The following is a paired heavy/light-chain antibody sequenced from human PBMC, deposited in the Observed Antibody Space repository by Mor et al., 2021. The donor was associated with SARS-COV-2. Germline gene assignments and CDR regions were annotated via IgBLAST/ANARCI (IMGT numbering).Heavy chain of an antibody. J-gene: IGHJ5*02. D-gene: IGHD3-10*01. CDR2: IYYSGST. V-gene: IGHV4-39*01. CDR3: ARRERGYYGSGSPYNWFDP. Sequence: QLQLQESGPGLVKPSETLSLTCTVSGGSISSSSYYWGWIRQPPGKGLEWIGSIYYSGSTYYNPSLKSRVTISVDTSKNQFSLKLSSVTAADTAVYYCARRERGYYGSGSPYNWFDPWGQGTLVTVSS. CDR1: GGSISSSSYY.
Light chain of an antibody. Sequence: QSVLTQPPSVSGAPGQRVTISCTGSSSNIGAGYDVHWYQQLPGTAPKLLIYGNSNRPSGVPDRFSGSKSGTSASLAITGLQAEDEADYYCQSYDSSLSGPLYVFGTGTKVTVL. CDR1: SSNIGAGYD. V-gene: IGLV1-40*01. J-gene: IGLJ1*01. CDR3: QSYDSSLSGPLYV. CDR2: GNS.